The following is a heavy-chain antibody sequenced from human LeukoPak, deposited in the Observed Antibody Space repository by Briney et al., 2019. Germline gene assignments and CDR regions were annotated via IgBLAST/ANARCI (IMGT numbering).Heavy chain of an antibody. CDR1: GGSISSYY. J-gene: IGHJ5*02. D-gene: IGHD2-2*01. Sequence: SETLSLTCTVSGGSISSYYWSWIRQPAGKGLEWIGRIHTSGSTNYNPSLKSRVTMSVDTSKNQFSLKLSSVTAADTAVYYCARGGLYCSSTSCYGATWFDPWGQGTLVTVSS. CDR2: IHTSGST. CDR3: ARGGLYCSSTSCYGATWFDP. V-gene: IGHV4-4*07.